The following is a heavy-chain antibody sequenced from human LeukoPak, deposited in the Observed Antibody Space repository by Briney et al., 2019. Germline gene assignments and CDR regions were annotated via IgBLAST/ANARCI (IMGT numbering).Heavy chain of an antibody. J-gene: IGHJ6*02. D-gene: IGHD2-2*01. V-gene: IGHV5-10-1*01. Sequence: GEPLKISCKGSGYSFTSYWISRVRQMPGKGLEWMGRIDPSDSYTNYSPSFQGHVTISADKSISTAYLQWSSLKASDTAMYYCARQDIVVVPAETSYYYGMDVWGQGTTVTVSS. CDR3: ARQDIVVVPAETSYYYGMDV. CDR2: IDPSDSYT. CDR1: GYSFTSYW.